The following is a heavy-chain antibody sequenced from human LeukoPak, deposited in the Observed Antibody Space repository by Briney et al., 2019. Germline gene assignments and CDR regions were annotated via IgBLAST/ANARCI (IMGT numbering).Heavy chain of an antibody. CDR2: ISGGTT. Sequence: PGGSLRLSCAASGFTISTYGMSWVRQAPGKGLEWVSSISGGTTRYADSVKGRFTISRDNSKNTVSLQMNSLRAEDTAVYYCAKSVYHSGNYWGQGTLVTVSS. D-gene: IGHD3-10*01. V-gene: IGHV3-23*01. J-gene: IGHJ4*02. CDR1: GFTISTYG. CDR3: AKSVYHSGNY.